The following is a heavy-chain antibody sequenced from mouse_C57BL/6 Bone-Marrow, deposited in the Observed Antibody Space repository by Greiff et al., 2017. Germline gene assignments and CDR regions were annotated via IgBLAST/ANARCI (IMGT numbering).Heavy chain of an antibody. CDR2: IDPETGGT. CDR1: GYTFTDYE. Sequence: QVQLQQSGAELVRPGASVTLSCKASGYTFTDYEMHWVKQTPVHGLEWIGAIDPETGGTAYNQKFKGKAILTADKSSSTAYMELRSLTSEDSAVYYCTRMCNCFAWFAYWGQGTLVTVSA. CDR3: TRMCNCFAWFAY. D-gene: IGHD2-1*01. J-gene: IGHJ3*01. V-gene: IGHV1-15*01.